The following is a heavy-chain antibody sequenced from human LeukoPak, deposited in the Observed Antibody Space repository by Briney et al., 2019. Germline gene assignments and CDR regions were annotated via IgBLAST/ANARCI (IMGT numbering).Heavy chain of an antibody. CDR1: GFTFSSYA. J-gene: IGHJ4*02. D-gene: IGHD3-9*01. Sequence: PGGSLRLSCAASGFTFSSYAMHWVRQAPGKGLEWVAVIWYDGSNKYYADSVKGRFTISRDNSKNTLYLQMNSLRAEDTAVYYCARAALLRYFDWLYDYFDYWGQGTLVTVSS. CDR3: ARAALLRYFDWLYDYFDY. CDR2: IWYDGSNK. V-gene: IGHV3-33*08.